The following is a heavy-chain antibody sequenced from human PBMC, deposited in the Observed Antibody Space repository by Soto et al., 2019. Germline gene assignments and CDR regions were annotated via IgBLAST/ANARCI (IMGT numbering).Heavy chain of an antibody. CDR2: IIPILGIA. Sequence: QVQLVQSGAEVKKPGSSVKVSCKASGGTFSSYTISWVRQAPGQGLEWMGRIIPILGIANYAQKFQGRVTITADKSTCTAYMELSSLRSEDTAVYYCARGSSIAARRFDYWGQGTLVTVSS. D-gene: IGHD6-6*01. J-gene: IGHJ4*02. CDR3: ARGSSIAARRFDY. CDR1: GGTFSSYT. V-gene: IGHV1-69*02.